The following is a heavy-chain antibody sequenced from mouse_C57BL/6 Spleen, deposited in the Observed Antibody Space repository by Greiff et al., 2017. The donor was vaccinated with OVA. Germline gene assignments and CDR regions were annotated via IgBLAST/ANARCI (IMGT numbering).Heavy chain of an antibody. D-gene: IGHD2-10*02. CDR1: GYAFSSYW. CDR2: IYPGDGNT. CDR3: AERLGTGEGFDV. J-gene: IGHJ1*03. V-gene: IGHV1-80*01. Sequence: QVQLKESGAELVKPGASVKISCKASGYAFSSYWMNWVKQRPGKGLEWIGQIYPGDGNTNYNGKFKGKATLTADKSSSTAYMQLSSLTSEDSAVYFCAERLGTGEGFDVWGTGTTFTVSS.